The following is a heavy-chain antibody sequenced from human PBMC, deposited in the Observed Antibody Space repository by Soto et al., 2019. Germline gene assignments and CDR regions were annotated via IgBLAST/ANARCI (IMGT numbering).Heavy chain of an antibody. CDR3: ARGYGAGNYAPDY. V-gene: IGHV3-33*01. CDR2: LWYDGSSE. J-gene: IGHJ4*02. Sequence: QVHLVESGGGVVQPARSLRLSCAASGFTFRNYVMHWVRQAPGEGLEWVAVLWYDGSSENYADSVKGRFTISRDNSKSTLSLQMNGLRAEDTAVYYCARGYGAGNYAPDYWGQGTLVTVSS. CDR1: GFTFRNYV. D-gene: IGHD3-10*01.